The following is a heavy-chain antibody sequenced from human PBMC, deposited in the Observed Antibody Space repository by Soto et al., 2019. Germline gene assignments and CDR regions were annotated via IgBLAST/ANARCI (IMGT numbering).Heavy chain of an antibody. Sequence: PGXSLRLSCAASGFTFSSYGMHWVRQAPGKGLEWVAVISYDGSNKYYADSVKGRFTISRDNSKNTLYLQMNSLRAEDTAVYYCAKDQAVAGKGRSRPRPFDYWGQGTLVTXSS. V-gene: IGHV3-30*18. D-gene: IGHD6-19*01. CDR3: AKDQAVAGKGRSRPRPFDY. CDR2: ISYDGSNK. J-gene: IGHJ4*02. CDR1: GFTFSSYG.